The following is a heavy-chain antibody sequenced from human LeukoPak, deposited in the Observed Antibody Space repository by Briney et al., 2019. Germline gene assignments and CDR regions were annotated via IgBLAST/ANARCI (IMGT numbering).Heavy chain of an antibody. D-gene: IGHD2-15*01. CDR1: GFSFSDYY. J-gene: IGHJ4*02. CDR2: ITNSGNDI. Sequence: GGSLRLSCAASGFSFSDYYITWIRQAPGRGLEWVSYITNSGNDIKYADSVTGRFTVSRDNAKSSVYLQMNSLKDEDTAIYYCATKGTPALYSPHDHWGQGTLVTVSS. CDR3: ATKGTPALYSPHDH. V-gene: IGHV3-11*04.